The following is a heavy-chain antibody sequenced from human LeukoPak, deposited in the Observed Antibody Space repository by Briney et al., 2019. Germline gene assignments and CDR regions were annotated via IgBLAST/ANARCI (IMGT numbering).Heavy chain of an antibody. J-gene: IGHJ4*02. Sequence: GGSLRLSCAASGFTFSSYSMNWVRQAPGKGLEWVSSISSSSSCIYYADSVKGRFTISRDNAKNSLYLQMNSLRAEDTAVYYCAGETRRDGYNPPDYWGQGTLVTVSS. D-gene: IGHD5-24*01. CDR1: GFTFSSYS. V-gene: IGHV3-21*01. CDR2: ISSSSSCI. CDR3: AGETRRDGYNPPDY.